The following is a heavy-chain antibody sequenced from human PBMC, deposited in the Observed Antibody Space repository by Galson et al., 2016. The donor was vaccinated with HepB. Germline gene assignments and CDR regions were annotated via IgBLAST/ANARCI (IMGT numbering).Heavy chain of an antibody. D-gene: IGHD3-22*01. V-gene: IGHV4-34*01. Sequence: SETLSLTCAVYGGSFSGYYWSWIRQPPGKGLEWIGEIHYSGSTNYNPSLQSRVTISADTIKKQFSLKLSSVTAADTAVYYCARGWYYNYMDVWGQGTLVTVSS. CDR1: GGSFSGYY. CDR2: IHYSGST. J-gene: IGHJ4*02. CDR3: ARGWYYNYMDV.